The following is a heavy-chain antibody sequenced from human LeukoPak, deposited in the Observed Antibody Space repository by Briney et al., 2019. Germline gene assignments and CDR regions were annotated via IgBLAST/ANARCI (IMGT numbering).Heavy chain of an antibody. D-gene: IGHD3-9*01. CDR2: IYYSGST. CDR1: GGSISSYY. V-gene: IGHV4-59*01. CDR3: ARDIGMYYDILTGFDP. Sequence: SETLSLTCTVSGGSISSYYWSWIRQTPGKGLEWIGYIYYSGSTNYNPSLKSRVTISVDTSKNQFSLKLSSVTAADTAVYYCARDIGMYYDILTGFDPWGQGTLVTVSS. J-gene: IGHJ5*02.